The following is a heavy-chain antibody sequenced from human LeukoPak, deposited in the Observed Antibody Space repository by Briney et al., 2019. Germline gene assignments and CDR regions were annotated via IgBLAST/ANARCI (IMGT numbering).Heavy chain of an antibody. J-gene: IGHJ6*02. CDR3: ASQSAYYFGMDV. Sequence: GGSLRLSCVGSGFTLSSYEMNWVRQAPGKGLEWVSYISNSGSPIYFADSVKGRFTISRDNAKNSLFLQMNSLRAEDTAVYYCASQSAYYFGMDVWGQGTTVTVSS. CDR2: ISNSGSPI. CDR1: GFTLSSYE. V-gene: IGHV3-48*03.